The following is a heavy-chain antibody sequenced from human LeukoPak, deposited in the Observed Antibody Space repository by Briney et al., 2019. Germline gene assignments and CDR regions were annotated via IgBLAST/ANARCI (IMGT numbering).Heavy chain of an antibody. CDR3: VRHDGRGGATMGALDS. D-gene: IGHD5-12*01. V-gene: IGHV4-34*01. J-gene: IGHJ4*02. CDR1: GGSFSGYY. Sequence: SETLSLTCAVYGGSFSGYYWSWIRQPPGKGLEWIGSIHYGRTTYYNPSLNSRVAISVVTSKNQFSLQLNSVTAADTAVYYCVRHDGRGGATMGALDSWGQGSLVTVSS. CDR2: IHYGRTT.